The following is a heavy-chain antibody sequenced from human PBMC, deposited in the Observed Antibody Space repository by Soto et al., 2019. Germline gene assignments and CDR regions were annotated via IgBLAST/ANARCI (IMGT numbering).Heavy chain of an antibody. V-gene: IGHV1-69*12. D-gene: IGHD3-3*01. CDR3: ARDGDPGYSFWSGPLGGGRFDP. J-gene: IGHJ5*02. Sequence: QVQLVQSGAEVKEPGSSVNVSCKTSGGTFGNTAVTWVRQAPGQGLEWIGGIVPMFGTANYAQKFQGRVTITADDSTSTAYMELSSLRSDDTAVYYCARDGDPGYSFWSGPLGGGRFDPWGQGTLVTVSS. CDR1: GGTFGNTA. CDR2: IVPMFGTA.